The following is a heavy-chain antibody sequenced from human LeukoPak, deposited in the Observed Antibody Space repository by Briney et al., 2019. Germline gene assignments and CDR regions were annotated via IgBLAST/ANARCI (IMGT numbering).Heavy chain of an antibody. CDR1: GYTFTNYG. V-gene: IGHV1-18*01. D-gene: IGHD2-2*01. Sequence: RASVKVSCKASGYTFTNYGISWVRQAPGQGLEWMGWISAYNGNTNYAQKLQGRVTMTTDTSTSTAYMELRSLRSDDTAVYYCARTYCSSTSCYVRLGGWLEYWGQGTLVTVSS. CDR2: ISAYNGNT. CDR3: ARTYCSSTSCYVRLGGWLEY. J-gene: IGHJ4*02.